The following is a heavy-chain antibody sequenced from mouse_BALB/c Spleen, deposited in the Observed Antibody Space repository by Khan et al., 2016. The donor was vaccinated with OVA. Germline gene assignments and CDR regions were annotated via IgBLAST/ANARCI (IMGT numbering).Heavy chain of an antibody. Sequence: QVQLKQSGTELLKPGASVKISCKATGYTFSSYWIEWIKQRPGHGLEWIGEILPGSDSPTYNERFMGKVTFTADTSSNTAYMQLSRLTTEDSAAYYCARPGDGYFSWLAYWGQGTLVTVSA. V-gene: IGHV1-9*01. D-gene: IGHD2-3*01. CDR1: GYTFSSYW. J-gene: IGHJ3*01. CDR2: ILPGSDSP. CDR3: ARPGDGYFSWLAY.